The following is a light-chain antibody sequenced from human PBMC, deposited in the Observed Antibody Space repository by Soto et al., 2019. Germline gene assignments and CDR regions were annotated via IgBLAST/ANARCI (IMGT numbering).Light chain of an antibody. V-gene: IGKV3-20*01. J-gene: IGKJ5*01. Sequence: EIVLTQSPGTLSLSPGERVTLSCRASQSVSSSYLAWYQQKPGQAPRLLIYGASSRATGIPDRFSGSGSGTDFTLTISRLEPEDCAVYYCQQYGSSPLVTFGQGTRLEIK. CDR1: QSVSSSY. CDR2: GAS. CDR3: QQYGSSPLVT.